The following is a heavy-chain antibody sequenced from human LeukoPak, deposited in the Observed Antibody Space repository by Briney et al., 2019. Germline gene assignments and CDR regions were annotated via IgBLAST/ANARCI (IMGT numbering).Heavy chain of an antibody. D-gene: IGHD2-2*01. J-gene: IGHJ4*02. V-gene: IGHV1-8*01. CDR1: GYTFTSYD. CDR2: MNPNSGNT. CDR3: ARGLRYCSSTSCYPY. Sequence: ASVKVSCKASGYTFTSYDINWVRQATGQGLEWMGWMNPNSGNTGYAQKFQGRVTMTRDTSISTAYMELSSLRSEDTAVYYCARGLRYCSSTSCYPYWGQGTLVTVSS.